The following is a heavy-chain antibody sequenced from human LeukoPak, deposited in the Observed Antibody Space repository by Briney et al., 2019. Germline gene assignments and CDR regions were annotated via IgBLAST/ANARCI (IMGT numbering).Heavy chain of an antibody. CDR2: INHSGST. CDR3: ARALVGFDWLSHFDY. V-gene: IGHV4-34*01. D-gene: IGHD3-9*01. J-gene: IGHJ4*02. Sequence: SETLSLTCAVYGGSFSGYYWSWIRQPPGKGLEWIGEINHSGSTNYNPSLKSRVTISVDTSKNQFSLKLSSVTAADTAVYYCARALVGFDWLSHFDYWGQGTLVTVSS. CDR1: GGSFSGYY.